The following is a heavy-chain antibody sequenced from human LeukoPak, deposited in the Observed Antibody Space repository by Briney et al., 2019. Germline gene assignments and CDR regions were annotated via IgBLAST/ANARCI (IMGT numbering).Heavy chain of an antibody. D-gene: IGHD3-22*01. CDR2: IIPIFGTA. Sequence: GASVKVSCKASGGTFSSYAISWVRQAPGQGLEWMGVIIPIFGTANYAQKFQGRVTITADKSTSTAYMELSSLRSEDTAVYYCARDFYYDSSGYGNWFDPWGQGTLVTVSS. CDR3: ARDFYYDSSGYGNWFDP. J-gene: IGHJ5*02. V-gene: IGHV1-69*06. CDR1: GGTFSSYA.